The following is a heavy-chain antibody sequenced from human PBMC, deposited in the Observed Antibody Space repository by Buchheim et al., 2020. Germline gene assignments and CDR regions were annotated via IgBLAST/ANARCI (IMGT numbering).Heavy chain of an antibody. CDR1: GYTFASYY. CDR2: INPSGGST. V-gene: IGHV1-46*01. J-gene: IGHJ6*02. D-gene: IGHD3-3*01. Sequence: QVQLVQSGAEVKKPGASVKVSCKASGYTFASYYMHWVRQAPGQGLEWMGIINPSGGSTSYAQKFQGRVTMTRDTSTSTVYMELSSLRSEDTAVYYCARASFGGRYYYYYGMDVWGQGTT. CDR3: ARASFGGRYYYYYGMDV.